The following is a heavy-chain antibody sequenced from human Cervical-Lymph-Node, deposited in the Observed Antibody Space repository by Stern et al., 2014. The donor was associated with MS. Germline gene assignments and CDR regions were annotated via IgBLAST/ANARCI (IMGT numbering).Heavy chain of an antibody. Sequence: QVQLVESGGGVVQPPTSLRLSCAAPGFTFSSYGMHWVRQAPGKGLEWVAGIWYDRSNTYYADSPKGRFTISRDNSKNTLYLQMNSLRAEDTAVYYCARDTNHYGHWGQGTLVTVSS. V-gene: IGHV3-33*08. J-gene: IGHJ4*02. CDR3: ARDTNHYGH. D-gene: IGHD4-17*01. CDR1: GFTFSSYG. CDR2: IWYDRSNT.